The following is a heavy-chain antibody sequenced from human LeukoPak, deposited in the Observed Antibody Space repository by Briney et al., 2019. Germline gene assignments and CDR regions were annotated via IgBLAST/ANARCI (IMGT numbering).Heavy chain of an antibody. V-gene: IGHV4-61*02. CDR2: IYTSGST. J-gene: IGHJ4*02. CDR3: ARDLYYDSSGYYFEPDY. CDR1: GGSISSGSYY. Sequence: SQTLSLTCTVSGGSISSGSYYWSWIRQPAGKGLEWIGRIYTSGSTNYNPSLKSRVTIPVDTSKNQFSLKLSSVTAADTAVYYCARDLYYDSSGYYFEPDYWGQGTLVTVSS. D-gene: IGHD3-22*01.